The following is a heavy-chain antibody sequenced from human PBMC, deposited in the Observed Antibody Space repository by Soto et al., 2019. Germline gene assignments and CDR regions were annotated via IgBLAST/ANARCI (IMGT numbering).Heavy chain of an antibody. CDR2: INYSGNT. J-gene: IGHJ5*02. V-gene: IGHV4-39*01. Sequence: KPSETLSLTCTVSGGSLSSSPYYWGWIRRPPGKGLEFIGSINYSGNTYYSPSLKSRVTLSVDTSKNQFSLKVTSVTATDTGLYYCSKGAPEGFDPWAQGTLVIV. CDR3: SKGAPEGFDP. CDR1: GGSLSSSPYY.